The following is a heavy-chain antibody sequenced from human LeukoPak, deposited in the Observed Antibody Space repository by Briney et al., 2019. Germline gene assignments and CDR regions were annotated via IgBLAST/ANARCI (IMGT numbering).Heavy chain of an antibody. Sequence: ASVKVPCKASGYTFTSYDINWVRQATGQGLEWMGWMNPNSGNTGYAQKFQGRVTITRNTSISTAYMELSSLRSEDTAVYYCARVSDDSGWNFDYWGQGTLVTVSS. CDR2: MNPNSGNT. CDR3: ARVSDDSGWNFDY. V-gene: IGHV1-8*03. D-gene: IGHD6-19*01. CDR1: GYTFTSYD. J-gene: IGHJ4*02.